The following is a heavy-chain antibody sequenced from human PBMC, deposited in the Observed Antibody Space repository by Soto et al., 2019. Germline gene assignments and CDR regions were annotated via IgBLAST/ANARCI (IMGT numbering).Heavy chain of an antibody. V-gene: IGHV2-5*02. Sequence: QITLKESGPTLVKPTQTLTLTCTFSGFSLSTSGVAVGWIRQPPGKALEWLALIYWDDDKRYNPSLKSRLTIXKXXSKHQVVLTTTNMDPVDTATYYCAPRNEYKWIDGYWGQGTPVTVSS. CDR1: GFSLSTSGVA. CDR3: APRNEYKWIDGY. J-gene: IGHJ4*02. D-gene: IGHD1-1*01. CDR2: IYWDDDK.